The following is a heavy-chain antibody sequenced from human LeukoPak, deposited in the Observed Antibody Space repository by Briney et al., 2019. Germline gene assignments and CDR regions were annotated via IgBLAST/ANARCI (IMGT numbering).Heavy chain of an antibody. D-gene: IGHD3-16*01. CDR1: GFIFTGNW. J-gene: IGHJ4*02. CDR2: MYGDGYT. V-gene: IGHV3-74*01. CDR3: ATSVITRFDN. Sequence: GGSLRLSCAASGFIFTGNWIHWVRQAPGKGPVWVSRMYGDGYTNYADSVKGRFTISRDSGNNTVYLQMSSLRAEDTAVYYCATSVITRFDNWGQGTLVTVSS.